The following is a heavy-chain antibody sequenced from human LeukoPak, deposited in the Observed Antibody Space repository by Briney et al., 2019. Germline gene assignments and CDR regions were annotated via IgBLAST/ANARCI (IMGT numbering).Heavy chain of an antibody. D-gene: IGHD4-17*01. Sequence: ASVNLTCKASGYTFTGYYMHWVRLAPGQGLEWMGWVNPNGGATNYAQKFQGRVTMTRDTSISTAYMELSRLRSDDTAVYYCARAAVTTLPYFDYWGQRTLVTVSS. V-gene: IGHV1-2*02. CDR1: GYTFTGYY. CDR3: ARAAVTTLPYFDY. CDR2: VNPNGGAT. J-gene: IGHJ4*02.